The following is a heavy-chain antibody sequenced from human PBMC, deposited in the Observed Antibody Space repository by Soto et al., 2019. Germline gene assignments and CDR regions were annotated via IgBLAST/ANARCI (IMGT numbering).Heavy chain of an antibody. CDR1: GGSISSYY. J-gene: IGHJ4*02. CDR3: ARRYGSCFDY. CDR2: IYYSGIT. Sequence: QVQLQESGPGLVKPSETLSLTCTVSGGSISSYYWSWIRQPPGKGLAWIGYIYYSGITNYNPSLKSRVTISVDTSTNQFSLKLSSVTAADTDVYYCARRYGSCFDYWGQGTLVTVSS. V-gene: IGHV4-59*08. D-gene: IGHD5-18*01.